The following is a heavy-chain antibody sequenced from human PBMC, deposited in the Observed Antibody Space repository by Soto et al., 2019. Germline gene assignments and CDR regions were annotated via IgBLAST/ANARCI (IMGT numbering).Heavy chain of an antibody. D-gene: IGHD2-2*01. V-gene: IGHV1-8*01. CDR3: AKRLVVPEAIGYYYYYGMDV. CDR1: GYTFTSYD. Sequence: QVQLVQSGAEVKKPGASVKFSCKASGYTFTSYDINWVRQATGQGLEWMGWMNPNSVNTGYAQKLQGRVTMTRNTSISTAYMELSSLRSEEPAVYYCAKRLVVPEAIGYYYYYGMDVWGPGTTVTVSS. CDR2: MNPNSVNT. J-gene: IGHJ6*02.